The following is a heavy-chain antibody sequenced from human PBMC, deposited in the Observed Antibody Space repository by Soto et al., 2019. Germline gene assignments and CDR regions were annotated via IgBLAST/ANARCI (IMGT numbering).Heavy chain of an antibody. V-gene: IGHV3-33*01. D-gene: IGHD2-15*01. Sequence: QVQLVESGGGVVQPGRSLRLSCAASGFTFSSYGMHWVRQAPGKGLEWVAVIWYDGSNKYYADSVKGRFTISRDNSKNTLYLQMNSLRAEDTAVYYCARGCCSGGSCYLPANYWGQGTLVTVSS. J-gene: IGHJ4*02. CDR3: ARGCCSGGSCYLPANY. CDR2: IWYDGSNK. CDR1: GFTFSSYG.